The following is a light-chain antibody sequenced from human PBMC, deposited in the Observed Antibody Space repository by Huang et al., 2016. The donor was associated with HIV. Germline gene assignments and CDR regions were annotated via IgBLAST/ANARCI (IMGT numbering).Light chain of an antibody. Sequence: EIVMTQSPPTLSASPGERATLSCMASQSVKRLAWYQQRPGQAPKLLVYDVSSRATGTPARFSGSGSGTDFTLTINTLQSEDFALYYCQQYDDWPPWSFGQGTRVDMK. CDR2: DVS. CDR3: QQYDDWPPWS. J-gene: IGKJ1*01. V-gene: IGKV3-15*01. CDR1: QSVKR.